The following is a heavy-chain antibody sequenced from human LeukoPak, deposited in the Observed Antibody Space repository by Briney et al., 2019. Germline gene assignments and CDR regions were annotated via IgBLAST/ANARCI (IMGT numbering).Heavy chain of an antibody. CDR2: INHSGST. V-gene: IGHV4-34*01. J-gene: IGHJ4*02. D-gene: IGHD5-24*01. CDR1: GGSSIGYY. CDR3: ARDRWLHLYFAY. Sequence: SETLCLTSAVYGGSSIGYYSSSIRQPPGKGLEWIGEINHSGSTNYNPSLKRRVTISVDTPKNQFSLKLSSVTAADTAVYYCARDRWLHLYFAYWGQGTLVTVSS.